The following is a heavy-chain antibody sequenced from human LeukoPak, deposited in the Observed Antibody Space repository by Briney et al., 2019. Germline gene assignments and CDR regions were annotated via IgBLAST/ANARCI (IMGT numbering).Heavy chain of an antibody. Sequence: GGSLRLSCAASGFTFSSYAMHWVRQAPGKGLEWVAVISYDGSNKYYADSVKGRFTISRDNSKNTLYLQMNSLRAEDTAVYYCARDDGDYLIDYWGQGTLVTVSS. CDR3: ARDDGDYLIDY. D-gene: IGHD4-17*01. J-gene: IGHJ4*02. CDR2: ISYDGSNK. CDR1: GFTFSSYA. V-gene: IGHV3-30*14.